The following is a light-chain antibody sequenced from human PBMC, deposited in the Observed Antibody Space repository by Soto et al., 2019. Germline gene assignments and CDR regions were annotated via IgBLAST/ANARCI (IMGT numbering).Light chain of an antibody. Sequence: EIVMTQSPSTLSVSPGERATLSCRASQSVSSNLAWYQQKPGQAPRLLIYGASGRATGIPDRFSGSGSGTDFTLTISRLEPEDCAVYYCQQYGGARWTFGQGTKVDIK. CDR3: QQYGGARWT. CDR2: GAS. CDR1: QSVSSN. J-gene: IGKJ1*01. V-gene: IGKV3-20*01.